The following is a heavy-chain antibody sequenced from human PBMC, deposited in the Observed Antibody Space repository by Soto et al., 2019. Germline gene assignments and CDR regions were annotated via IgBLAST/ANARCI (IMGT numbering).Heavy chain of an antibody. CDR2: ISAHNGNT. Sequence: QVHLVQSGAEVKKPGASVKVSCKGSGYAFTTYGITWVRQAPGQGLEWMGWISAHNGNTNYAQKLQGRVTVTRDTSTSTAYMELRSVRSADKAVYYCARGRYGDYWGQGDLVTVSS. V-gene: IGHV1-18*01. CDR1: GYAFTTYG. J-gene: IGHJ4*02. D-gene: IGHD1-1*01. CDR3: ARGRYGDY.